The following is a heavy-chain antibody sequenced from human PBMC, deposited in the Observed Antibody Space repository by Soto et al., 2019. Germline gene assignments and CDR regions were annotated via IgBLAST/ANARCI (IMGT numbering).Heavy chain of an antibody. CDR2: IYSGDST. CDR3: ARDRGVSPPNYYYYGMDV. V-gene: IGHV3-53*02. Sequence: EVQLVETGGGLIQPGGSLRLSCAASGFTVSSNYMSWVRQAPGKGLEWVSVIYSGDSTYYADSVKGRFTISRDNSKNTLYLQMNSLRAEDTAVYYCARDRGVSPPNYYYYGMDVWGQGTTVTVSS. D-gene: IGHD3-10*01. J-gene: IGHJ6*02. CDR1: GFTVSSNY.